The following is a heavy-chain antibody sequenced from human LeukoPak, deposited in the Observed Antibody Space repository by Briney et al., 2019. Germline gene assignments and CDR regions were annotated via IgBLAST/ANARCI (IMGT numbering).Heavy chain of an antibody. CDR1: GFTFRSYG. D-gene: IGHD6-13*01. J-gene: IGHJ4*02. CDR3: AKIAAAGTYFDY. Sequence: GGSLRLSCVASGFTFRSYGMHWVRQAPGKGLEWVAFIGYDGRDNFNADSVKGRFTISRDNSKNTVDLQMISLRTEDTAVYYCAKIAAAGTYFDYWGQGTLVTVSS. CDR2: IGYDGRDN. V-gene: IGHV3-30*02.